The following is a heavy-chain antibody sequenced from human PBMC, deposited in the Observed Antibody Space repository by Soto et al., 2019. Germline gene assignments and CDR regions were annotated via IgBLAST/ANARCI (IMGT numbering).Heavy chain of an antibody. J-gene: IGHJ4*02. Sequence: QLQLQESGPGLVKPSETLSLTCTVSGGSISSSSYYWGWIRQPPGKGLEWIGSIYYSGSTYYNPSLKSRVTISVDTSKNQFSLKLSSVTAADTAVYYCARLPRGYSYGYADYWGQGTLVTVSS. CDR2: IYYSGST. CDR1: GGSISSSSYY. D-gene: IGHD5-18*01. V-gene: IGHV4-39*01. CDR3: ARLPRGYSYGYADY.